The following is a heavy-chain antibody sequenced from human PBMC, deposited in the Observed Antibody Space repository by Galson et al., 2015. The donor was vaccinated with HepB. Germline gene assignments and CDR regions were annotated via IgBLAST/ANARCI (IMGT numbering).Heavy chain of an antibody. Sequence: VSCKASGYTFTSYYMHWVRQAPGQGLEWMGIINPSGGIANYAQKFQGRVTITADKATSTAYMELSSLRSEDTAVYYCARDHTMIVVEPSPWFDYWGQGTLVTVSS. D-gene: IGHD3-22*01. CDR2: INPSGGIA. V-gene: IGHV1-46*01. CDR3: ARDHTMIVVEPSPWFDY. CDR1: GYTFTSYY. J-gene: IGHJ4*02.